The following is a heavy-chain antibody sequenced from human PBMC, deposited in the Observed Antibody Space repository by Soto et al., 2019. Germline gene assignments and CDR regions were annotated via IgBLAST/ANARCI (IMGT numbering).Heavy chain of an antibody. Sequence: GGSLRLSCAASGFTFSSYGIHWVRQAPGKGLEWVAAISYDGSNKYYADSVKGRFTISRDNSKNTLYLQMNSLRAEDTAVYYCAKRAPWELDYFDYWGQGTLVTVSS. CDR1: GFTFSSYG. J-gene: IGHJ4*02. V-gene: IGHV3-30*18. D-gene: IGHD1-26*01. CDR2: ISYDGSNK. CDR3: AKRAPWELDYFDY.